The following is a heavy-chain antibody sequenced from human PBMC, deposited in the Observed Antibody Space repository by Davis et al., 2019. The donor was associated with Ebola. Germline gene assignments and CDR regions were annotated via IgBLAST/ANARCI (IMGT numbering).Heavy chain of an antibody. Sequence: GESLKISCAASGFTFSSYAMSWVRQAPGKGLEWVSAISGSGGSTYYADSVKGRFTISRDNSKNTLYLQMNSLRAEDTAVYYCAKEGSRFLEWLPFDYWGQGTLVTVSS. J-gene: IGHJ4*02. CDR2: ISGSGGST. V-gene: IGHV3-23*01. CDR3: AKEGSRFLEWLPFDY. D-gene: IGHD3-3*01. CDR1: GFTFSSYA.